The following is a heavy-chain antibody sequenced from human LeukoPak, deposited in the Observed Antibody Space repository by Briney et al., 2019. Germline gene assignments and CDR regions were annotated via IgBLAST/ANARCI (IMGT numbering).Heavy chain of an antibody. CDR2: ISSSSSTI. CDR3: ARDPPNTIFGVVITRLFDY. V-gene: IGHV3-48*02. Sequence: PGGSLRLSCAASGLTFSSYSMNWVRQAPGKGLEWVSYISSSSSTIYYADSVKGRFTISRDNAKNSLYLQMNSLRDEDTAVYYCARDPPNTIFGVVITRLFDYWGQGTLVTVSS. J-gene: IGHJ4*02. CDR1: GLTFSSYS. D-gene: IGHD3-3*01.